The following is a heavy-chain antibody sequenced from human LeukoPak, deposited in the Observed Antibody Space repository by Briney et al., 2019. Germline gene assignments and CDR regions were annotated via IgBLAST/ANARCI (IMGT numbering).Heavy chain of an antibody. J-gene: IGHJ4*02. V-gene: IGHV1-3*01. Sequence: ASVKVSCKASGYTFTSYAMHWVRQAPRQRLEWMGWINAGNGNTKYSQKFQGRVTITRDTSASTAYMELSSLRSEDTAVYYCARLYCSGGSCYSGFDYWGQGTLVTVSS. CDR3: ARLYCSGGSCYSGFDY. CDR1: GYTFTSYA. D-gene: IGHD2-15*01. CDR2: INAGNGNT.